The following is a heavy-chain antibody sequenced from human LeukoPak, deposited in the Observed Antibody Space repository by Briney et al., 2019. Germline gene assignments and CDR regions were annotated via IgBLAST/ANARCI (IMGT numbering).Heavy chain of an antibody. V-gene: IGHV4-34*01. Sequence: PSETLSLTCAVYGGSFSGYYWSWIRQPPGKGLEWIGEINHSGSTNYNPSLKSRVTIPVDTSKNQFSLKLSSVTAADTAVYYCARDRAMVRGVNYYYGMDVWGQGTTVTVSS. CDR1: GGSFSGYY. CDR3: ARDRAMVRGVNYYYGMDV. CDR2: INHSGST. D-gene: IGHD3-10*01. J-gene: IGHJ6*02.